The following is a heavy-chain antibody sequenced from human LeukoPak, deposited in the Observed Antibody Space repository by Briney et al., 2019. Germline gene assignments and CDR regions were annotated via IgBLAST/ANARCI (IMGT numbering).Heavy chain of an antibody. CDR2: IWHDGSKT. D-gene: IGHD4-17*01. Sequence: SGTSLRLSCVASGFIFSRYDMHWVRQAPGKGLEWVALIWHDGSKTHYADSVKGRFTISRDDSKSTLYVQMNGLRVEDTAVYYCARDPATVTSHFDYWGQGALVTVSS. V-gene: IGHV3-33*01. J-gene: IGHJ4*02. CDR1: GFIFSRYD. CDR3: ARDPATVTSHFDY.